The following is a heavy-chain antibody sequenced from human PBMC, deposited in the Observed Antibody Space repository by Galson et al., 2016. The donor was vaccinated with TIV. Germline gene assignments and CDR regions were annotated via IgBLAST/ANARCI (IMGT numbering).Heavy chain of an antibody. CDR3: ATIKGLNCGGDWCSVWYIDL. V-gene: IGHV5-51*01. J-gene: IGHJ2*01. CDR2: IYPGDSAT. D-gene: IGHD2-21*02. Sequence: QSGAEVTKPGESLKISCKSSGYSFTNNWIGWVRQMPGKGLEWMRIIYPGDSATRYSPSFHGQVTISADKSLNTAYLHWSSVKASDTAMYYCATIKGLNCGGDWCSVWYIDLWGRGTPVHVSS. CDR1: GYSFTNNW.